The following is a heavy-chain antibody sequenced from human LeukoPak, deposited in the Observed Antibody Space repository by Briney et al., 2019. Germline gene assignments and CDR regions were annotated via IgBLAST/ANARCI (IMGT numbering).Heavy chain of an antibody. CDR2: IRYDGSNK. Sequence: PGGSLRLSCAASGFTFSSYGMHWVRQAPGKGLEWVAFIRYDGSNKYYADSVKGRFTISRDNSKNTLYLQMNSLRAEDTAVYYCAKIGWFGESSIDYWGQGTLVTVSS. J-gene: IGHJ4*02. D-gene: IGHD3-10*01. CDR1: GFTFSSYG. V-gene: IGHV3-30*02. CDR3: AKIGWFGESSIDY.